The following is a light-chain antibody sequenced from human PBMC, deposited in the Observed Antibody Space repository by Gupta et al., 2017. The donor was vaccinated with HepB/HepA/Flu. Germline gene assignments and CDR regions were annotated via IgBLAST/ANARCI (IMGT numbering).Light chain of an antibody. CDR2: AAS. CDR1: QSISSY. J-gene: IGKJ4*01. V-gene: IGKV1-39*01. Sequence: DIQMTQSPSSLSASVGDRVTITCRASQSISSYLNWYQQKPGKAPKLLIYAASSLQSGVPSRFSRSGSGTDFTLTIIRLQPEDFATYYCQQRYSTPLTFGGGTKVEIK. CDR3: QQRYSTPLT.